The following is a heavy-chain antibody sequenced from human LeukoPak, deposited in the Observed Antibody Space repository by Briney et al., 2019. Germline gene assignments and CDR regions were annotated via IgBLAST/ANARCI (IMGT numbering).Heavy chain of an antibody. Sequence: PSETLSLTCTVSGGSLSSYYWSWIRQPPGKGLEWIGYTYYSGSTNYNPSLKSRVAKSVDTSKNQFSLRLSSVTAADTAVYYCVRAGGRFGTITGGDYGGQETLVTVSS. V-gene: IGHV4-59*01. D-gene: IGHD3-10*01. J-gene: IGHJ4*02. CDR1: GGSLSSYY. CDR3: VRAGGRFGTITGGDY. CDR2: TYYSGST.